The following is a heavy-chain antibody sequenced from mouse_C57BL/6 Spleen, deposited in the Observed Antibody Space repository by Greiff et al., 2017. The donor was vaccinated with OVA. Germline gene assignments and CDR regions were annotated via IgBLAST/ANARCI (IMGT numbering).Heavy chain of an antibody. CDR1: GFNIKDYY. V-gene: IGHV14-1*01. CDR2: IDPEDGDT. CDR3: TMVYYVSSYRFAY. J-gene: IGHJ3*01. D-gene: IGHD1-1*01. Sequence: EVQLQQSGAELVRPGASVKLSCTASGFNIKDYYMHWVKQRPEQGLEWIGRIDPEDGDTEYAPKFQGKATMTADTSSNTAYLQLSSLTSEDTAVYYCTMVYYVSSYRFAYWGQGTLVTVSA.